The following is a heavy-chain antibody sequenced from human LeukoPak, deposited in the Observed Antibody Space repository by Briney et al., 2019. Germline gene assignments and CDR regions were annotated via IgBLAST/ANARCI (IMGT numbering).Heavy chain of an antibody. D-gene: IGHD7-27*01. V-gene: IGHV3-74*01. Sequence: PGGSLRLSCAASGFTLTSYWMHWVRQVAGKGLVWLARDNHDGSGTNYADSVKGRFTVSRDNAKNTLYLQMNSLRVEDTAVYYCATDLGWGQGTLVTVSS. CDR2: DNHDGSGT. CDR1: GFTLTSYW. J-gene: IGHJ4*02. CDR3: ATDLG.